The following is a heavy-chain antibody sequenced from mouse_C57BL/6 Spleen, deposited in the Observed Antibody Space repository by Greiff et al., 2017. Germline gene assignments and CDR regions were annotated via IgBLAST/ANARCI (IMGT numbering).Heavy chain of an antibody. CDR2: IRSKSSNYAT. D-gene: IGHD1-1*01. CDR1: GFTFNTYA. J-gene: IGHJ1*03. CDR3: VRDRYYGSSSYFDV. Sequence: DVQLVESGGGLVQPKGSLKLSCAASGFTFNTYAMHWVRQAPGKGLEWVARIRSKSSNYATYYADSVKDRFTISRDDSQSMLYLQMNNLKTEDTAMYYCVRDRYYGSSSYFDVWGTGTTVTVSS. V-gene: IGHV10-3*01.